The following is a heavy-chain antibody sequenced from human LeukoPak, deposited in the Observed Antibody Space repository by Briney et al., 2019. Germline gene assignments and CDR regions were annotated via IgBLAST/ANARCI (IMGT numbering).Heavy chain of an antibody. CDR3: ARDWSYDISLDTFDL. V-gene: IGHV1-18*01. CDR2: INTNNGNT. CDR1: GYTLTSYG. D-gene: IGHD3-9*01. Sequence: ASVRVSCKASGYTLTSYGISWVRQAPGQGLEWIGRINTNNGNTAYAQKFQGRVTMTTDTSTNTAYMELRSLTSDDAAVYYCARDWSYDISLDTFDLWGQGTVVTVSS. J-gene: IGHJ3*01.